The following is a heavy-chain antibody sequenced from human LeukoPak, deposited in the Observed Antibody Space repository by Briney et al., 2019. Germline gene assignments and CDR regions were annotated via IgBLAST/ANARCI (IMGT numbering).Heavy chain of an antibody. CDR1: GASISSSSYY. CDR3: VRHRGGSSDFDY. J-gene: IGHJ4*02. D-gene: IGHD6-6*01. CDR2: IYYSGST. V-gene: IGHV4-39*01. Sequence: SETLSLTCTVSGASISSSSYYWGWIRQPPGKGLEWIGNIYYSGSTYYNPSLKSRVTISVDTSKNQFSLRLSSVTAADTAVYYCVRHRGGSSDFDYWGQGTLVTVSS.